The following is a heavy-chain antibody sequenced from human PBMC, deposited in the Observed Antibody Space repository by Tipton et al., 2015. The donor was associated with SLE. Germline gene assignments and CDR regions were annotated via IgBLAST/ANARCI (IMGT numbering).Heavy chain of an antibody. CDR2: FYRSGNT. CDR1: GSSISTGYF. V-gene: IGHV4-38-2*02. Sequence: TLSPTCTVSGSSISTGYFWGWIRQPPGRGLEWIGTFYRSGNTFYSPSLTSRVTISVDTSKNQLSLNLNSVTAADTAVDWCATGVSHWFDTWGQGILVTVSS. J-gene: IGHJ5*02. CDR3: ATGVSHWFDT.